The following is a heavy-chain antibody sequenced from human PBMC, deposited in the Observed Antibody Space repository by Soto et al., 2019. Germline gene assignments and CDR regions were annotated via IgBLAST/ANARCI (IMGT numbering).Heavy chain of an antibody. D-gene: IGHD1-26*01. J-gene: IGHJ4*02. V-gene: IGHV4-61*01. Sequence: QVHLKESGPGLVKPSETLSLTCTVSGGSVSSGSYYWTWIRQPPGKALEWLGDIYYSGSTKYNPSLKGRLTISVDMSKNQFSLRLSSVTAADTAVYYGARAGTYTTCDSWGQGTLVTVSS. CDR3: ARAGTYTTCDS. CDR2: IYYSGST. CDR1: GGSVSSGSYY.